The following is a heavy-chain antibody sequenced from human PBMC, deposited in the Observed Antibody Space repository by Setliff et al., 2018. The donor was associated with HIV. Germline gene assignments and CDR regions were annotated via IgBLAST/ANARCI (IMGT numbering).Heavy chain of an antibody. CDR1: GGSIYGSDYY. Sequence: SETVSLTCTVSGGSIYGSDYYWGWIRQPPGKGLESIGSIYYSGSTYYKPSLKSRVTISVDTSKNQFSLKLSSVTAADTAVYYCARQGQLGSEWGQGTLVTVSS. CDR3: ARQGQLGSE. D-gene: IGHD1-1*01. CDR2: IYYSGST. V-gene: IGHV4-39*01. J-gene: IGHJ4*02.